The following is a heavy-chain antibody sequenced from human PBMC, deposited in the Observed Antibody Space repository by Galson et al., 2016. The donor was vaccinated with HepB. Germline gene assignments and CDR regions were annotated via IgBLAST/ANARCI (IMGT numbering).Heavy chain of an antibody. CDR2: ISGGSSTI. V-gene: IGHV3-48*01. D-gene: IGHD6-13*01. J-gene: IGHJ4*02. CDR1: GFTFSSSA. CDR3: ARGDRHSSSWWGFDY. Sequence: SLRLSCAASGFTFSSSAMNWVRQAPGKGLEWLSHISGGSSTIYYADSVKGRFTVSRDNAKNSLYLQMDSLRAEDTAVYYCARGDRHSSSWWGFDYWGQGTLVTVSS.